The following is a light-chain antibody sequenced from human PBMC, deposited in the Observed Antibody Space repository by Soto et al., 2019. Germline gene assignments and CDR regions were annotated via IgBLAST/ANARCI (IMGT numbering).Light chain of an antibody. V-gene: IGKV3-11*01. Sequence: EVVLTQSPATLSLSPGERATLSCRASQSVSNSLAWYQQRPCQAPRLLIYDASKRATGITASFTGSGSGPDFPLASGRLESDEVEVYYCQRRSTWPWTFGQGTNLEI. CDR3: QRRSTWPWT. CDR1: QSVSNS. CDR2: DAS. J-gene: IGKJ2*02.